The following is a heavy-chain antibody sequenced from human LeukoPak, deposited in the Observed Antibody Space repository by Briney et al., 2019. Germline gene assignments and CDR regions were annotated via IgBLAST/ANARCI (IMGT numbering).Heavy chain of an antibody. D-gene: IGHD6-13*01. CDR3: AKGSSSWAYYYYGMDV. CDR1: GFTFSSYA. V-gene: IGHV3-23*01. Sequence: GGSLRLSCAGSGFTFSSYAMNWVRQAPGKGLEWVSAISGSGGSTYYADSVKGRFTISRDNSKNTLYLQMNSLRAEDTAVYYCAKGSSSWAYYYYGMDVWGQGTTVTVSS. CDR2: ISGSGGST. J-gene: IGHJ6*02.